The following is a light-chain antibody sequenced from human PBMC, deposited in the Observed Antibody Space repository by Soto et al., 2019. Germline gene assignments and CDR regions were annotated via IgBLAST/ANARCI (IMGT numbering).Light chain of an antibody. CDR1: QNVYNN. CDR2: DAS. CDR3: EQDNKWPLFT. V-gene: IGKV3-15*01. J-gene: IGKJ5*01. Sequence: EMAMTQSPATLSVSPGERAILSCRASQNVYNNLAWYQQKPGQAPRLLIFDASTMSSVIPARFSVSGSGTEFTLTITGLLSEDCAIYYCEQDNKWPLFTFGQGTRLEIK.